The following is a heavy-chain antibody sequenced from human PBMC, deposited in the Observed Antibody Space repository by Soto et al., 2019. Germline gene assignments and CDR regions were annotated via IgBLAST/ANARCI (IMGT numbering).Heavy chain of an antibody. J-gene: IGHJ5*02. V-gene: IGHV4-4*07. CDR3: ARDHIVVVPAAILGWFDP. D-gene: IGHD2-2*02. Sequence: SETLSLTCTVSGGSISSYYWSWIRQPAGKGLEWIGRIYTSGSTNYNPSLKSRVTMSVDTSKNQFSLKLSSVTAADTAVYYCARDHIVVVPAAILGWFDPWGQGTLVTAPQ. CDR1: GGSISSYY. CDR2: IYTSGST.